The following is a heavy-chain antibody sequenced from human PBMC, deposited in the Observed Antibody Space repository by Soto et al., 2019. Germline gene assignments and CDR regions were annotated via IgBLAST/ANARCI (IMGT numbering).Heavy chain of an antibody. CDR2: VSYDGRAR. CDR3: AKKRTVAGTPARFDR. CDR1: GFTFGNFG. V-gene: IGHV3-30*18. J-gene: IGHJ5*02. D-gene: IGHD6-19*01. Sequence: GGSLRLSCSASGFTFGNFGMHWVRLPPGKGLEWVAVVSYDGRARYYADSVKGRFTISRDNSRDTLYLEMNSLRAEDTAFYYCAKKRTVAGTPARFDRWGQGTPVTVSS.